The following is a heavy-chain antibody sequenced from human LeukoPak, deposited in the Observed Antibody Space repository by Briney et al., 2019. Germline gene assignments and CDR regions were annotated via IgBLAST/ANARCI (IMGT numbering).Heavy chain of an antibody. CDR2: IYYSGST. V-gene: IGHV4-59*12. J-gene: IGHJ3*02. CDR1: GGSISSYY. Sequence: VKPSETLSLTCTVSGGSISSYYWSWIRQPPGKGLEWIGYIYYSGSTNYNPSLKSRVTISVDTSKNQFSLKLSSVTAADTAVYYCARGPGYSSGYEDAFDIWGQGTMVTVSS. CDR3: ARGPGYSSGYEDAFDI. D-gene: IGHD3-22*01.